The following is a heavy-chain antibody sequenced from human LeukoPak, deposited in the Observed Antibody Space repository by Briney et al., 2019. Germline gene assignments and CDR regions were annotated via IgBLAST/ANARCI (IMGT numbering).Heavy chain of an antibody. CDR1: GYTLTRYY. Sequence: ASVTVSCKASGYTLTRYYIHWLRQPPAQGLEWMGWINPDSCGTVYARKFHGRVTMTRDTSINKADMELNSLRSGGTAVFLCSKGYCSACDCYEFELWGEGTLVSVSS. CDR2: INPDSCGT. V-gene: IGHV1-2*02. CDR3: SKGYCSACDCYEFEL. J-gene: IGHJ4*02. D-gene: IGHD2-21*01.